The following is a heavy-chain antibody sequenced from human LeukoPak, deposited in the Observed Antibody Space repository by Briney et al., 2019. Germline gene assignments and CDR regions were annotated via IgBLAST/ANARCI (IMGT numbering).Heavy chain of an antibody. CDR3: AQGYSSGWWGYYFDY. Sequence: GRSLRLSCAASGFTFSSHAMTSVRQAPGKGLEWVSGMSGSGGSTYYADSVKGRFTISRDTSKNTLYLQMNSLRAEDTAVYYCAQGYSSGWWGYYFDYWGQGTLVSVPS. V-gene: IGHV3-23*01. D-gene: IGHD6-19*01. CDR2: MSGSGGST. J-gene: IGHJ4*02. CDR1: GFTFSSHA.